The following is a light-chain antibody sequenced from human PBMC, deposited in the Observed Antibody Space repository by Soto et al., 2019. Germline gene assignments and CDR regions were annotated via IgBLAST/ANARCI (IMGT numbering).Light chain of an antibody. CDR3: ATWDDSLPAV. Sequence: QSVLPQPHSACGTPGQRGTISCSGSTSNIGSKTVSWYQQLPGSAPRVLIYNNNERPSGVPDRFSGSKSGTAASLAISGLQSEDEGDYYCATWDDSLPAVFGGGTKLTVL. CDR2: NNN. V-gene: IGLV1-44*01. J-gene: IGLJ2*01. CDR1: TSNIGSKT.